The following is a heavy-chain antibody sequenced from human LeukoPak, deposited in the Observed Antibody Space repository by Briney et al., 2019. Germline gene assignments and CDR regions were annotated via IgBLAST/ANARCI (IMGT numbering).Heavy chain of an antibody. CDR3: ARTWSADN. D-gene: IGHD1-26*01. V-gene: IGHV3-7*01. Sequence: GGSLRLSCATSGFTFSTYWMTWIRQTPGKGLEWVANIKKDGSERNYEDSVKGRFTISRDNTKHSLYLQMDNLRVEDTAIYYCARTWSADNWGQGTLVTVSS. CDR1: GFTFSTYW. J-gene: IGHJ4*02. CDR2: IKKDGSER.